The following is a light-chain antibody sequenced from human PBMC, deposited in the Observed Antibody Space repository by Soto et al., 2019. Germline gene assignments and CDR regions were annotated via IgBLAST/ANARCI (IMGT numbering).Light chain of an antibody. V-gene: IGKV3-20*01. Sequence: EIVLTQSPGTLSLSPGERATLSCRASQSVSSSYLAWYQQKPGQAPRLLIYGASSRATGIPDRFSGSGSETEFTITISRLEPEDFAVYYCQQYGSSEWTFGQGTKVEIK. J-gene: IGKJ1*01. CDR3: QQYGSSEWT. CDR2: GAS. CDR1: QSVSSSY.